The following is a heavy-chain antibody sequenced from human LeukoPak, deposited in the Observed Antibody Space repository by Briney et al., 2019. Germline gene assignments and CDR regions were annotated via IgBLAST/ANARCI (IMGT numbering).Heavy chain of an antibody. D-gene: IGHD3-22*01. CDR3: ASGSSGYTPIDY. CDR2: IVVGSGNT. Sequence: SVKVSCKASGFTFTSSAMQWVRQARGQRLEWIGCIVVGSGNTNYAQKFQERVTITRDMSTSTAYMELSSLRSEDTAVYYCASGSSGYTPIDYWGQGTLVTVSS. V-gene: IGHV1-58*02. J-gene: IGHJ4*02. CDR1: GFTFTSSA.